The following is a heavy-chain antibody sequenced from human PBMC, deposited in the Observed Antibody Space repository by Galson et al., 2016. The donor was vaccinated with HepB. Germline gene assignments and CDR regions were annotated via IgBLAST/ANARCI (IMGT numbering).Heavy chain of an antibody. CDR3: ARRHEYCPPVGCSVDY. D-gene: IGHD2/OR15-2a*01. J-gene: IGHJ3*01. V-gene: IGHV3-30*03. CDR2: DSMDGRRK. CDR1: GFLFRSYG. Sequence: SLRLSCAGSGFLFRSYGMHWVRQAPGKGLEWVAADSMDGRRKFYADSVKGRFTISRDNSNSMLFLQMSSLGADDTAVYYCARRHEYCPPVGCSVDYWGQGTMVTVSS.